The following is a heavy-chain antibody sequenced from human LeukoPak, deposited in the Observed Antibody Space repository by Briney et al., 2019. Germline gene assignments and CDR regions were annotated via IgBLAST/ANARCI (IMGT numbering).Heavy chain of an antibody. CDR1: GGTFSSYA. Sequence: SVKVSCKASGGTFSSYAISWVRQAPGQGLEWMGGIIPIFGTANYAQKFQARVTITADESTSTAYMELSSLRSEDTAVYYCASGTPSHYSSTSGYFDYWGQGTLVTVSS. CDR3: ASGTPSHYSSTSGYFDY. J-gene: IGHJ4*02. V-gene: IGHV1-69*13. D-gene: IGHD6-13*01. CDR2: IIPIFGTA.